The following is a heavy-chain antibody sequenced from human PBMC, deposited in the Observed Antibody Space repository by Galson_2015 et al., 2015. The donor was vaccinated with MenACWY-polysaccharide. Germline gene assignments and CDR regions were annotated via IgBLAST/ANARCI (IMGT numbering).Heavy chain of an antibody. J-gene: IGHJ4*02. D-gene: IGHD5-18*01. CDR2: MTPNSGNT. V-gene: IGHV1-8*01. Sequence: SVKVSCKASGYTFTNYDINWVRQAPGQGLEWMGWMTPNSGNTGDAQKFQGRVTMTSATSIRTAYMQLRSQRYEDTAVSYCARVVRRKYSYSDDWGQGTLVSVSS. CDR1: GYTFTNYD. CDR3: ARVVRRKYSYSDD.